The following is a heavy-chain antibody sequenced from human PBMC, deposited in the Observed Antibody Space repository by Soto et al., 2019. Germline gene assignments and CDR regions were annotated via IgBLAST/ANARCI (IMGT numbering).Heavy chain of an antibody. J-gene: IGHJ4*02. CDR1: GFTFSSYA. CDR3: AKRRGAGGHFDY. CDR2: VSIGGST. V-gene: IGHV3-23*04. D-gene: IGHD2-15*01. Sequence: DVQLVGSGGGFVHPEGALRLSCAASGFTFSSYAMGWVRQGPGKGLEWVAVVSIGGSTHYADAVRGRFTISRDNSKNTLSLQMNSLTAEDTAVYFCAKRRGAGGHFDYWGQGALVTVSS.